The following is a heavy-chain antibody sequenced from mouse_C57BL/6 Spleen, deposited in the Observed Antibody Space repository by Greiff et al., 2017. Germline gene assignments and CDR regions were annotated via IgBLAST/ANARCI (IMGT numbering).Heavy chain of an antibody. CDR3: ARYYFYWYFDV. Sequence: VQLQQSGPGLVKPSQSLSLTCSVTGYSITSGYYSNCIRQFPGNKLEWRGYISYDGSNNYNPSLKNRISITRDTSKNQFFLKLNSVTTEDTATYYCARYYFYWYFDVWGTGTTVTVSS. J-gene: IGHJ1*03. CDR2: ISYDGSN. V-gene: IGHV3-6*01. CDR1: GYSITSGYY. D-gene: IGHD1-1*01.